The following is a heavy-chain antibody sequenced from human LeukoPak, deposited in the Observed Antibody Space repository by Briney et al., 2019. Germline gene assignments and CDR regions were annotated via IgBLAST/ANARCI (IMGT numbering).Heavy chain of an antibody. CDR2: VDHTGST. V-gene: IGHV4-59*01. Sequence: SETLSLTCTVSDDSITMYYWTWIRQPPGKGLEGIGYVDHTGSTKFNPSLNGRGSRSRDRSNNFFSLRLRSVTAADTAVYFCARGRVSSSTWYSTYYYFLYMHFCGKGTTVTVSS. J-gene: IGHJ6*03. CDR1: DDSITMYY. D-gene: IGHD4-11*01. CDR3: ARGRVSSSTWYSTYYYFLYMHF.